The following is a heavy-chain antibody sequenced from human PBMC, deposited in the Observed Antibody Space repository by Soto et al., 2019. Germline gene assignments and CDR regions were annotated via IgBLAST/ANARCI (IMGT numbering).Heavy chain of an antibody. Sequence: QMQLVQSGPEVKKPGTSVKVSCKASGFTFTSSAMQWVRQARGQRLEWIGWIVVGSGNTNYAQKFQERVTITRDMSTSTAYMELSSLRSEDTAVYYCAAGYNWNYLDYYYYMDVWGKGTTVTVSS. D-gene: IGHD1-7*01. CDR1: GFTFTSSA. CDR2: IVVGSGNT. CDR3: AAGYNWNYLDYYYYMDV. V-gene: IGHV1-58*02. J-gene: IGHJ6*03.